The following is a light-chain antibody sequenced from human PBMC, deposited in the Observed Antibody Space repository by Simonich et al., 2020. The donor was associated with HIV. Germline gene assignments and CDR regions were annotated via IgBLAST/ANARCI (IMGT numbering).Light chain of an antibody. V-gene: IGKV3-20*01. CDR1: QSVSSSY. J-gene: IGKJ2*01. Sequence: EIVLTQSPGTLSLSPGERAPLSCRASQSVSSSYLAWYQQKPGQAPRLLIYGASSRATGIPDRFSGSGSGTDFTLTISRLEPEDFAVYYCHQYGSSLHTFGQGTKLEIK. CDR3: HQYGSSLHT. CDR2: GAS.